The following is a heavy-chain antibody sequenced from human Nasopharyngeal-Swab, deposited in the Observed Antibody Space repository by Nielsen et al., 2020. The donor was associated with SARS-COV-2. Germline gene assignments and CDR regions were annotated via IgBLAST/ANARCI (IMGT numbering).Heavy chain of an antibody. Sequence: SVKVSCKASAGTFSSSAISWVRQAPGQGLEWMGGIIPIFGTANYAQKFQGRVTITADKSTSTAYMELSSLRSEDTAVYYCARRTYSSGWYEAPAYFDYWGQGTLVTVSS. J-gene: IGHJ4*02. V-gene: IGHV1-69*06. CDR2: IIPIFGTA. CDR3: ARRTYSSGWYEAPAYFDY. CDR1: AGTFSSSA. D-gene: IGHD6-19*01.